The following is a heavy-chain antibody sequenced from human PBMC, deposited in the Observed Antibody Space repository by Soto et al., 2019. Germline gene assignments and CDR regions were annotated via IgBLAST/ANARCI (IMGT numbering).Heavy chain of an antibody. CDR2: ITGSGATT. CDR3: AKSSGYCINTECYPKYY. CDR1: GFTFSTYA. V-gene: IGHV3-23*01. D-gene: IGHD2-8*01. Sequence: RGSLRLSCAASGFTFSTYAMNWVRQAPRKGLEWVSTITGSGATTYYADSVKGRFTISRDNSENTLYLQMNSLRAEDTALYYCAKSSGYCINTECYPKYY. J-gene: IGHJ6*01.